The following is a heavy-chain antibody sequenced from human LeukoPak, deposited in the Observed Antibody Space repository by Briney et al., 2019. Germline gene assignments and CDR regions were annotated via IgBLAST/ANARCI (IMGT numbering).Heavy chain of an antibody. CDR3: AGGAAAPYYFDY. CDR1: GGSFSGYY. V-gene: IGHV4-34*01. J-gene: IGHJ4*02. CDR2: IKHSGST. Sequence: SETLSLTCAAYGGSFSGYYWSWIRQPPGKGLEWVWEIKHSGSTNYNPSLKSRVTISVDTSKTQFSLKRRSVTAADTAVYYCAGGAAAPYYFDYWGQGTLVTVSS. D-gene: IGHD6-13*01.